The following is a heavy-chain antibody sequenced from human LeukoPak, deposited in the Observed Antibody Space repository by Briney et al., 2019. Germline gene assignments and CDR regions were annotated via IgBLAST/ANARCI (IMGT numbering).Heavy chain of an antibody. CDR2: ISYDGSNK. Sequence: PGRSLRLSCAASGFTFSSYAMHWVRQAPGKGLEWVAVISYDGSNKYYADSVKGRFTISRDNSKNTLYLQMNSLRAEDTAVYYCAREEAVVVPAASLAAAGPDYWGQGTLVTVSS. D-gene: IGHD2-2*01. CDR1: GFTFSSYA. V-gene: IGHV3-30*01. CDR3: AREEAVVVPAASLAAAGPDY. J-gene: IGHJ4*02.